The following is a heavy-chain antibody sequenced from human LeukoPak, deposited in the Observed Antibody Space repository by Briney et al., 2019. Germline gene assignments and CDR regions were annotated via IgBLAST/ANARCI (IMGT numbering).Heavy chain of an antibody. CDR3: ARPRVGATGWFDP. V-gene: IGHV3-48*01. D-gene: IGHD1-26*01. CDR2: ISSSSSTI. Sequence: GGSLRLSCAASGFSFSSYSMNRVRQAPGKGLEWVSYISSSSSTIYYADSVKGRFTISRDNAKNSLYLQMNSLRAEDTAVYYCARPRVGATGWFDPWGQGTLVTVSS. CDR1: GFSFSSYS. J-gene: IGHJ5*02.